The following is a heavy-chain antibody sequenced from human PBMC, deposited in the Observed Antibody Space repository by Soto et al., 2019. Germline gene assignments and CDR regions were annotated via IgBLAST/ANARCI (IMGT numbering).Heavy chain of an antibody. CDR1: GGTFSSYA. CDR2: IIPIFGTA. J-gene: IGHJ3*02. D-gene: IGHD3-22*01. CDR3: ARPVYYYDSSGYYSYAFDI. Sequence: GASVKVSCKASGGTFSSYAISWVRQAPGQGLEWMGGIIPIFGTANYAQKSQGRVTITADESTSTAYMELSSLRSEDTAVYYCARPVYYYDSSGYYSYAFDIWGQGTMVTVSS. V-gene: IGHV1-69*13.